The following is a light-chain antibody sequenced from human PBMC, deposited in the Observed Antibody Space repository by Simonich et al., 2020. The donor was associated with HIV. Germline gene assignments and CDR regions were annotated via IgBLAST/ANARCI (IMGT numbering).Light chain of an antibody. Sequence: QSALTQPASVSGSPGQSITISCTGISSAVGSYNLVPWYLHHPGKAPKLMIYEGSKRPSGVSNRFSGSKSGNTASLTISGLQAEDEADYYCCSYAGSSTLVFGGGTKLTVL. V-gene: IGLV2-23*01. CDR2: EGS. CDR3: CSYAGSSTLV. J-gene: IGLJ3*02. CDR1: SSAVGSYNL.